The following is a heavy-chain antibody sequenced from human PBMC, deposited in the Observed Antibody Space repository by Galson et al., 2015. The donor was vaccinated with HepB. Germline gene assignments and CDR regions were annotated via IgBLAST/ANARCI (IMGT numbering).Heavy chain of an antibody. CDR3: ATERTMNDVFDI. V-gene: IGHV3-30*02. D-gene: IGHD3-22*01. CDR1: GFTFSNYD. J-gene: IGHJ3*02. CDR2: IRYDESYK. Sequence: SLRLSCAASGFTFSNYDMHWVRQAPGKGLEWVAFIRYDESYKYCAGSVKGRFTISRDNSKNTLYPQMNSLRPEDTAVYYCATERTMNDVFDIWGQGTMVTVFS.